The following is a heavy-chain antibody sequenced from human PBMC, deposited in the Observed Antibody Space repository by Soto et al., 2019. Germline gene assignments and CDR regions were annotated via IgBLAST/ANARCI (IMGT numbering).Heavy chain of an antibody. CDR1: GFTFSSYG. CDR3: AKDETTYSSSSVY. CDR2: ISYDGSNK. V-gene: IGHV3-30*18. J-gene: IGHJ4*02. D-gene: IGHD6-13*01. Sequence: PGGSLRLSCAASGFTFSSYGMHWVRQAPGKGLEWVAVISYDGSNKYYADSVKGRFTISRDNSKNTLYLQMNSLRAEDTAVYYCAKDETTYSSSSVYWGQGTLVTVSS.